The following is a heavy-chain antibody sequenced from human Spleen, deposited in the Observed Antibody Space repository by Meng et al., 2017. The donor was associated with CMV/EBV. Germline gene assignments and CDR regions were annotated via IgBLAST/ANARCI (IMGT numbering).Heavy chain of an antibody. J-gene: IGHJ5*02. CDR3: ARDLSKRVPRPSGFDP. CDR2: ISFDGSNK. CDR1: GFTLTSFA. V-gene: IGHV3-30*04. D-gene: IGHD3-10*01. Sequence: GESLKISCAASGFTLTSFAMHWVRQAPGKGLEWMAVISFDGSNKFYAESVKGRFTISRDTSKSTLYLQMNSLRVEDTAVYFCARDLSKRVPRPSGFDPWGQGTLVTVSS.